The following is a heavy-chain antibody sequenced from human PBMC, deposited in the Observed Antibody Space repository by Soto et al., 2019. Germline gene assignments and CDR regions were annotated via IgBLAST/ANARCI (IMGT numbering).Heavy chain of an antibody. V-gene: IGHV1-69*01. CDR1: GGTFSSYA. D-gene: IGHD3-10*01. J-gene: IGHJ3*02. CDR3: ARSMVRGVSFAFDI. CDR2: IIPIFGTA. Sequence: QVQLVQSGAEVKKPGSSVKVSCKASGGTFSSYAISWVRQAPGQGLEWMGGIIPIFGTANYAQKFQGRVTLTADESTSTAYMELSSLRSEDPAVYYCARSMVRGVSFAFDIWGQGTMVTVSS.